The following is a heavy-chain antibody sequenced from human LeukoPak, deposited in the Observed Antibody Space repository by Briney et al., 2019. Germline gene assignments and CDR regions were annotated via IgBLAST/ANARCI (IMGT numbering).Heavy chain of an antibody. CDR1: GGSFSNYY. V-gene: IGHV4-4*07. CDR2: IYTSGST. D-gene: IGHD1-14*01. CDR3: ARRPPQYYGMDV. Sequence: PSETLSLTYTVSGGSFSNYYWSWIRQPAGKGLEWIGRIYTSGSTNYNPSVKSRVTMSVDTSNNQFSLKLTSVTAADTAVYYCARRPPQYYGMDVWGQGTTVTVSS. J-gene: IGHJ6*02.